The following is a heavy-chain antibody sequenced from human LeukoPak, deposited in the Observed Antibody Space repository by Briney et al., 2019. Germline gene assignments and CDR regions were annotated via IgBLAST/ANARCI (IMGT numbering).Heavy chain of an antibody. Sequence: PSETLSLTCTVSGGSISSYYWSWIRQPPGKGLEWIGYIYYSGSTNYNPSLKSRVTISVDTSKNQFSLKLSSVTAADTAVYCCARVIWIAARGRWFDPWGQGTLVTVSS. CDR3: ARVIWIAARGRWFDP. V-gene: IGHV4-59*01. CDR2: IYYSGST. D-gene: IGHD6-6*01. CDR1: GGSISSYY. J-gene: IGHJ5*02.